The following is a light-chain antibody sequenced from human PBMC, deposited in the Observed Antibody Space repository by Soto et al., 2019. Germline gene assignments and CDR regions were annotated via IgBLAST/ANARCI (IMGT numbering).Light chain of an antibody. Sequence: EIVLTQSPGTLSLSPGERATLSCRASQSVSSSYLAWYQQKPGQAPRLLIYGASSRAAGIPDRFSGSGSGTGFTLTISRLGPEDFAVYYCQQYGSSLLFSFGPGTKVDIK. V-gene: IGKV3-20*01. CDR2: GAS. J-gene: IGKJ3*01. CDR3: QQYGSSLLFS. CDR1: QSVSSSY.